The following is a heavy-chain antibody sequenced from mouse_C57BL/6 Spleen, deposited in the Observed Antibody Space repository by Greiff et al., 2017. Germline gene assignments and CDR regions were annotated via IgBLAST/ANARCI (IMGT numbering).Heavy chain of an antibody. CDR2: IYPGSGNT. V-gene: IGHV1-76*01. D-gene: IGHD1-1*01. CDR3: AREGTTGFAY. J-gene: IGHJ3*01. Sequence: QVQLQQSGAELVRPGASVKLSCKASGYTFTDYYINWVKQRPGQGLEWIARIYPGSGNTYYNEKFKGKATLTAEKSSSTAYMQLSSLTSEDSAVYFCAREGTTGFAYWGQGTLVTVYA. CDR1: GYTFTDYY.